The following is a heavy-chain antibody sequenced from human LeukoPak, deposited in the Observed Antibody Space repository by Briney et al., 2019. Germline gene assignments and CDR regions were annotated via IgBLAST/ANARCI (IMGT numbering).Heavy chain of an antibody. D-gene: IGHD5-24*01. Sequence: GGSLRPSCAASGFMFSSNWMSWVRLAPGKGLEWVANIKEDGTETYYVDSVKGRFTISRDNAKNSLYLQMNSLRVEDTAVYYCAKEGRSLQTYWGQGTLVTVSS. CDR1: GFMFSSNW. CDR2: IKEDGTET. CDR3: AKEGRSLQTY. V-gene: IGHV3-7*03. J-gene: IGHJ4*02.